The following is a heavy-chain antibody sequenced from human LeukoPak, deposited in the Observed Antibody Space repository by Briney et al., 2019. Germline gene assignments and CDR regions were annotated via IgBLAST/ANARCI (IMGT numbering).Heavy chain of an antibody. Sequence: GGSPRLSCAASGFNFTNAWMTWVRQAPGKGLEWVGRIKSETDGGTIHYGAPVKGRFIISRDDSKNTVGLQMNSLKTEDTGVYYCTTSIVGTTAYWGQGTLVIVSS. CDR2: IKSETDGGTI. J-gene: IGHJ4*02. D-gene: IGHD1-26*01. CDR1: GFNFTNAW. V-gene: IGHV3-15*01. CDR3: TTSIVGTTAY.